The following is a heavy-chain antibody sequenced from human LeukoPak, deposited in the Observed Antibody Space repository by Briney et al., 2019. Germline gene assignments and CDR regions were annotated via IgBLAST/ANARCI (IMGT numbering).Heavy chain of an antibody. CDR2: ISSSSSYI. CDR1: GFTFSSYA. V-gene: IGHV3-21*01. D-gene: IGHD3-3*01. J-gene: IGHJ4*02. CDR3: ARDSVVRVERADY. Sequence: GGSLRLSCAASGFTFSSYAMSWVRQAPGKGLEWVSSISSSSSYIYYADSVKGRFTISRDNAKNSLYLQMNSLRAEDTAVYYCARDSVVRVERADYWGQGTLVTVSS.